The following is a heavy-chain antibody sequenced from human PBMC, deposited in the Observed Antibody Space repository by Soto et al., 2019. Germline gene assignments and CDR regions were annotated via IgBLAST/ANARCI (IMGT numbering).Heavy chain of an antibody. CDR3: ARGGLRFLYASDY. D-gene: IGHD3-3*01. V-gene: IGHV1-69*10. Sequence: SVKVSCKASGGTFSSYAISWVRQAPGQRLEWMGWIIPGIGNANHAQKFQGRVTITRDTSASTAYMELSSLRSEDTAVYYCARGGLRFLYASDYWGQGTLVTVS. J-gene: IGHJ4*02. CDR1: GGTFSSYA. CDR2: IIPGIGNA.